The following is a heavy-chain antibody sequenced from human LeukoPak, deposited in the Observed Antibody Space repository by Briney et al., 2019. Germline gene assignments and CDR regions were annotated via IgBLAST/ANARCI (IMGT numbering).Heavy chain of an antibody. J-gene: IGHJ4*02. V-gene: IGHV3-7*03. Sequence: GGSLRLPCGASGFTFDDYWMSWVRQAPGQGLEWVANVNQDGSEKYYLDSAKGRFTISRDNAKNSLYLQMNSLRAEDTALYYCARDFGYGGNSIALDYWGQGTLVTVSS. D-gene: IGHD4-23*01. CDR3: ARDFGYGGNSIALDY. CDR1: GFTFDDYW. CDR2: VNQDGSEK.